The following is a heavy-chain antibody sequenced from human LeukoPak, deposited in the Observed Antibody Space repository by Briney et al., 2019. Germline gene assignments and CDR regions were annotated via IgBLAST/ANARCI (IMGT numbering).Heavy chain of an antibody. J-gene: IGHJ4*02. CDR2: IWYDGSNK. V-gene: IGHV3-33*01. Sequence: GGSLRLSCAASGFTFSSYGMHWVGQAPGKGLEWVAVIWYDGSNKYYADSVKGRFTISRDNSKNTLYLQMNSLRAEATAVYYCARSIAVAGTGPNYWGQGTLVTVSS. D-gene: IGHD6-19*01. CDR1: GFTFSSYG. CDR3: ARSIAVAGTGPNY.